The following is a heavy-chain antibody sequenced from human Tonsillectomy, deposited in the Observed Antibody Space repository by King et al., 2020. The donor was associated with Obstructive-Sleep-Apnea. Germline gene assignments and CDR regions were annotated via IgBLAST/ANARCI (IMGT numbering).Heavy chain of an antibody. V-gene: IGHV1-69*10. CDR1: GGTFSRFA. Sequence: QLVQSGAEVKKPGSSVRVSCKSTGGTFSRFAISWVRQAPGQGLEWMGQIIPILGMTNYAQMFQGRVTITADKFTSTAYMELSSLRSEDTAVYYCAREAEHQMMNDYQYYGMDVWGQGTTVTVSS. CDR3: AREAEHQMMNDYQYYGMDV. D-gene: IGHD2-2*01. J-gene: IGHJ6*02. CDR2: IIPILGMT.